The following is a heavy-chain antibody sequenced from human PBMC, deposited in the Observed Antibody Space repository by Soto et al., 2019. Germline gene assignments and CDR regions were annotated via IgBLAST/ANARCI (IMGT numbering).Heavy chain of an antibody. CDR3: AKDNGNDAFDI. V-gene: IGHV3-43*01. CDR2: ISWDGGST. J-gene: IGHJ3*02. CDR1: GFTFDDYT. Sequence: GGSLRLSCAASGFTFDDYTMHWVRQAPGKGLGWVSLISWDGGSTYYADSVKGRFTISRDNSKNSLYLQMNSLRTEDTASYYCAKDNGNDAFDIWGQGTMVTVS.